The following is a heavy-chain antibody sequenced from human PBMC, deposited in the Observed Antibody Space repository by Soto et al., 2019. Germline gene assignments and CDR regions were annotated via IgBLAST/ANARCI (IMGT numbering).Heavy chain of an antibody. CDR2: IIPILGIA. V-gene: IGHV1-69*02. CDR1: GGTFSSYT. Sequence: QVQLVQSGAEVKKPGSSVKVSCKASGGTFSSYTISWVRQAPGQGLEWMGRIIPILGIANYAQKFQGRVTITAEKSTSTASMERSSLRSEDTAVYYCAGGGAVEIGNFDYWGQGTLVTVSS. CDR3: AGGGAVEIGNFDY. J-gene: IGHJ4*02. D-gene: IGHD3-16*01.